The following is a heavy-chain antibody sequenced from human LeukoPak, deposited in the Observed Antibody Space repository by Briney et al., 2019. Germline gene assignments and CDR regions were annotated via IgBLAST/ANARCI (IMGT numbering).Heavy chain of an antibody. V-gene: IGHV3-23*01. CDR3: AKYHDILTGYYGYYFDY. J-gene: IGHJ4*02. CDR2: ISGSGGST. D-gene: IGHD3-9*01. CDR1: GFTFSIYA. Sequence: GGSLRLSCAASGFTFSIYAMSWVRQAPGKGLEWVSAISGSGGSTYYADSVKGRFTISRDNSKNTLYLQMNSLRAEDTAVYYCAKYHDILTGYYGYYFDYWGQGTLVTVSS.